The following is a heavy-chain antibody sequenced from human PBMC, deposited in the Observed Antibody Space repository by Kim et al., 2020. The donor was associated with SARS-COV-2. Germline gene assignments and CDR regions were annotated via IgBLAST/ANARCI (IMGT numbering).Heavy chain of an antibody. CDR3: ARGGLANSGYDSWYNWFDP. CDR2: ISSISSTI. CDR1: GFTFSTYS. V-gene: IGHV3-48*02. D-gene: IGHD5-12*01. Sequence: GGSLRLSCAASGFTFSTYSMNWVRQAPGKGLEWVAYISSISSTIYYADSVKGRFTISRDNAKNSLYLEKNSLRDEDTAVYYCARGGLANSGYDSWYNWFDPWGQGTLVTVPS. J-gene: IGHJ5*02.